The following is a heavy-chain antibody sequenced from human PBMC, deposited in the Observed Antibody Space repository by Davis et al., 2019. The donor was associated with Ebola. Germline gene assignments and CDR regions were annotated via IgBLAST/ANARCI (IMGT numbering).Heavy chain of an antibody. D-gene: IGHD3-9*01. V-gene: IGHV1-69*04. J-gene: IGHJ4*02. CDR1: GGTFSSYA. Sequence: SVKVSCKASGGTFSSYAISWVRQAPGQGLEWMGRIIPILGIANYAQKFQGRVTITADKSTSTAYMELSSLRSEDTAVYYCARDSFILTGYHRGYFDYWGQGTLVTVSS. CDR3: ARDSFILTGYHRGYFDY. CDR2: IIPILGIA.